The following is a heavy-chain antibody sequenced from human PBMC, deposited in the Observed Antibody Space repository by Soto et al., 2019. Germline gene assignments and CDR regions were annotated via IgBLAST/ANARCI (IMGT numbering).Heavy chain of an antibody. Sequence: EVLLVESGGGLVQPGGSLRLSCAASGFTVSSNYMSWVRQAPGKGLEWVSVIYSGGSTYYADSVKGRFTISRDNSNNTLYLQMNSLRAEDTAVYYCALGMSTFGGVIVISAFDIWGQGTMVTVSS. CDR1: GFTVSSNY. V-gene: IGHV3-66*01. D-gene: IGHD3-16*02. CDR3: ALGMSTFGGVIVISAFDI. J-gene: IGHJ3*02. CDR2: IYSGGST.